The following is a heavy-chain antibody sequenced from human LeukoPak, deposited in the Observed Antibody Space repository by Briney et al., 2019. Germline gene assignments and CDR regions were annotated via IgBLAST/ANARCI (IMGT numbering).Heavy chain of an antibody. V-gene: IGHV3-23*01. Sequence: GGSLRLSCLTSGFTLSTNAMSWVRQAPGKGLEWISGISGSGASTYYADSVKGRFTISRDNSKNTLYLQMNSLRAEDTAVYYCAKDPGFGVLFDYWGQGTLVTVSS. CDR1: GFTLSTNA. J-gene: IGHJ4*02. CDR3: AKDPGFGVLFDY. D-gene: IGHD2-8*01. CDR2: ISGSGAST.